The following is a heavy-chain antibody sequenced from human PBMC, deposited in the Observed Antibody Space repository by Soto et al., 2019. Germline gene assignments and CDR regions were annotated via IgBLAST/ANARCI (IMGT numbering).Heavy chain of an antibody. V-gene: IGHV3-30*18. Sequence: QVQLVESGGGVVQPGRSLRLSCAASGFTFSSYGMPWVRQAPGKGLEWVAVISYDGSNKYYADSVKGRFTISRDNSKNTLYLQMNILRAEDTAVYYCAKVSDDILTGPWGYWGQGTLVTVSA. CDR1: GFTFSSYG. CDR2: ISYDGSNK. J-gene: IGHJ4*02. D-gene: IGHD3-9*01. CDR3: AKVSDDILTGPWGY.